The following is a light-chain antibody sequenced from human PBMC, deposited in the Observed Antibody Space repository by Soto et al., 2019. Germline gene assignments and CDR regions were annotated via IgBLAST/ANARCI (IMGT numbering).Light chain of an antibody. J-gene: IGKJ1*01. Sequence: QLTQSPSSLSASVGDRVTITCRASQGISSYLAWYQQKPGKAPKLLIYAASTLQSGVPSRFSGSGSGTHFVLSINGVQPEDIGTYYCQQYDSRLTWTFGQGTKLEIK. V-gene: IGKV1-9*01. CDR3: QQYDSRLTWT. CDR1: QGISSY. CDR2: AAS.